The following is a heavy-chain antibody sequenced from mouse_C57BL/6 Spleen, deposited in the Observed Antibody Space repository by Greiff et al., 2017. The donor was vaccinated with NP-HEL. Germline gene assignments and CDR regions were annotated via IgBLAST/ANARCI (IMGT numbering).Heavy chain of an antibody. CDR1: GYTFTSYW. CDR3: ARLHYGSSYQYYFDY. D-gene: IGHD1-1*01. Sequence: QVQLKQPGAELVMPGASVKLSCKASGYTFTSYWMHWVKQRPGQGLEWTGEIDPSDSYTNYNQKFKGKSTLTVDKSSSTAYMQLSSLTSEDSAVYYCARLHYGSSYQYYFDYWGQGTTLTVSS. CDR2: IDPSDSYT. V-gene: IGHV1-69*01. J-gene: IGHJ2*01.